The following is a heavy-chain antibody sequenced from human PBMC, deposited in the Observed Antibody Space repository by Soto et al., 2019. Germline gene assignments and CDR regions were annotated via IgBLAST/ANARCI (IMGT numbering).Heavy chain of an antibody. V-gene: IGHV4-31*03. J-gene: IGHJ4*02. CDR2: IYYSGST. D-gene: IGHD3-3*01. Sequence: QVQLQESGPGLVKPSQTLSLTCTVSGGSISSGGYYWSWIRKHPGKGLEWIGYIYYSGSTYYNPSLKSRVTISVATSKNQFSLKLSSVTAADKAVYYWARDGGIFGVVDYWGQGTLVTVSS. CDR3: ARDGGIFGVVDY. CDR1: GGSISSGGYY.